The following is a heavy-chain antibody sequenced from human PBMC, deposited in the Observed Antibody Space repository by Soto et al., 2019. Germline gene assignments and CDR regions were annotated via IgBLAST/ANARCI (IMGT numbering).Heavy chain of an antibody. CDR1: GGSISSYY. J-gene: IGHJ4*02. D-gene: IGHD1-26*01. CDR3: ARTIVGATIFGY. Sequence: SETLSLTCTVSGGSISSYYWSWIRQPPGKGLEWIGYIYYSGSTNYNPSLKSRVTISVDTSKNQFSLKLSYVTAADTAVYYCARTIVGATIFGYWGQGTLVTVSS. CDR2: IYYSGST. V-gene: IGHV4-59*01.